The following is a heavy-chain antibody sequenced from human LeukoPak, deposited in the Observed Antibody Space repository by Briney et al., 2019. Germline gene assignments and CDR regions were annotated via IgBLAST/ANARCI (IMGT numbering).Heavy chain of an antibody. D-gene: IGHD4-11*01. CDR1: GFTFSSYW. V-gene: IGHV3-74*01. CDR2: INTDGSST. J-gene: IGHJ2*01. Sequence: PGGSLRLSCAASGFTFSSYWMHWVRQAPGKGLVWVSRINTDGSSTSYADSVNGRFTISRDNAKNTLYLQMNSLRAEDTAVYYCARVGTVTTLGYFDLWGRGTLVTVSS. CDR3: ARVGTVTTLGYFDL.